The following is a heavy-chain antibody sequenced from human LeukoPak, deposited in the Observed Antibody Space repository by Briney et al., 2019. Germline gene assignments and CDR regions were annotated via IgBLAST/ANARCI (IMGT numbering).Heavy chain of an antibody. CDR1: GFTFSSYA. D-gene: IGHD2-2*01. J-gene: IGHJ5*02. V-gene: IGHV3-23*01. CDR2: ISGSGGSP. CDR3: AKDLRGYCSSTSCYDQRNWFDP. Sequence: PGGSLRLSCAASGFTFSSYAMSWVRPAPGEGLEGGSAISGSGGSPYYADSMKGRFTITRDNSKNTLYLQMNSLRAEATAVYYCAKDLRGYCSSTSCYDQRNWFDPWGQGTLVTVSS.